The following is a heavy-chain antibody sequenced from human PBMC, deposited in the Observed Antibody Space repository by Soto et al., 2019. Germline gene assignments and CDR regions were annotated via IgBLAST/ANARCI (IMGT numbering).Heavy chain of an antibody. J-gene: IGHJ6*02. CDR1: GGTFSSYA. D-gene: IGHD2-2*01. CDR3: ARSYCSSTSCYGGDYYGMDV. CDR2: IIPIFGTA. V-gene: IGHV1-69*06. Sequence: QVQLVQSGAKVKKPGSSVKVSGKASGGTFSSYAISWVRQAPGQGLEWMGGIIPIFGTANYAQKFQGRVTITADKSTSTAYMELSSLRSEDTAVYYCARSYCSSTSCYGGDYYGMDVWGQGTTVTVSS.